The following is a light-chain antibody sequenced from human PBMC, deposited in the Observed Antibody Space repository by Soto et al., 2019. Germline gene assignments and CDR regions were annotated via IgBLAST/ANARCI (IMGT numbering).Light chain of an antibody. CDR1: QSVSSY. CDR3: QQRSNWPRT. CDR2: DTS. J-gene: IGKJ2*01. V-gene: IGKV3-11*01. Sequence: IVLTQSPATLSLSPGERATLSCRASQSVSSYLAWYQQKPGQAPRLLIYDTSTRASDIPARFSGSGSGTDFTLTITSLEPEDFAIYYCQQRSNWPRTFGQGTKLEIK.